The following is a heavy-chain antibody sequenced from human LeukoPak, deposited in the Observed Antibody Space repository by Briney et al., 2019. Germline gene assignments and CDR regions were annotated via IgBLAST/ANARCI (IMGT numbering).Heavy chain of an antibody. CDR1: GFTFDDYG. D-gene: IGHD2-2*01. CDR2: IRYHGSDK. Sequence: GGSLRLSCAASGFTFDDYGMSWVRQAPGKGLEWVAFIRYHGSDKFYADSVKGRFTISRDNSKNTLYLQMNSLRPEDTSVYYCARSPTSWYFDYWGQGTLVTVSS. CDR3: ARSPTSWYFDY. V-gene: IGHV3-30*02. J-gene: IGHJ4*02.